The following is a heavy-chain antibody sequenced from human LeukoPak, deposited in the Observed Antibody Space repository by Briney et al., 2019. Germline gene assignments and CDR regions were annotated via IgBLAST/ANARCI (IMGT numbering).Heavy chain of an antibody. CDR2: IIPIFGTA. CDR1: GGTFSSYA. CDR3: ASENYYGSGSYNMDV. Sequence: SVKVSCKGSGGTFSSYAISWVRQAPGQGLEWMGGIIPIFGTANYAQKFQGRVTITADESTSTAYMELSSLRSEDTAVYYCASENYYGSGSYNMDVWGKGTTVTISS. D-gene: IGHD3-10*01. V-gene: IGHV1-69*13. J-gene: IGHJ6*03.